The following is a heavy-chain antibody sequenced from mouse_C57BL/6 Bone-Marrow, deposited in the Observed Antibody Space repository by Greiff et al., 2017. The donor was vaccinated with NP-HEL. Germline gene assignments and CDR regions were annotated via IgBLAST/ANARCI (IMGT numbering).Heavy chain of an antibody. Sequence: EVMLVESEGGLVQPGSSMKLSCTASGFTFSDYYMAWVRQVPEKGLEWVANINYDGSSTYYLDSLKSRFIISRDNAKNILYLQMSSLKSEDTATYYCAREYDYDWYFDVWGTGTTVTVSS. D-gene: IGHD2-4*01. V-gene: IGHV5-16*01. CDR2: INYDGSST. CDR1: GFTFSDYY. J-gene: IGHJ1*03. CDR3: AREYDYDWYFDV.